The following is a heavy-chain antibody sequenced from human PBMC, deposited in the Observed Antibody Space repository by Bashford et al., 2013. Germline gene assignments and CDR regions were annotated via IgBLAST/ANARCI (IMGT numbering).Heavy chain of an antibody. CDR2: ISYDGGNK. CDR1: GFTFSNFG. D-gene: IGHD7-27*01. V-gene: IGHV3-30*18. CDR3: AKLQLNWGTNDWYFDV. Sequence: GGSLRLSCVAYGFTFSNFGIHWVRQAPGKGLEWLGVISYDGGNKYYADSVKGRFTISRDNSKNTVYLQMDSLGGGDTAVYYCAKLQLNWGTNDWYFDVWGRGTLVTVSS. J-gene: IGHJ2*01.